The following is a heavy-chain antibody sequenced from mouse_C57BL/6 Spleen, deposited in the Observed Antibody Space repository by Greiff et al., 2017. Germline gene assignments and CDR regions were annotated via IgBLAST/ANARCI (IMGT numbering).Heavy chain of an antibody. CDR1: GYTFTSYW. D-gene: IGHD2-4*01. CDR2: IDPSDSYT. CDR3: ARSNDYLYAMDY. Sequence: QVQLQQPGAELVRPGTSVKLSCKASGYTFTSYWMHWVKQRPGQGLEWIGVIDPSDSYTNYNQKFKGKATLTVDPSSSTAYMQLSSLTSEDSAVYYCARSNDYLYAMDYWGQGTSVTVSS. V-gene: IGHV1-59*01. J-gene: IGHJ4*01.